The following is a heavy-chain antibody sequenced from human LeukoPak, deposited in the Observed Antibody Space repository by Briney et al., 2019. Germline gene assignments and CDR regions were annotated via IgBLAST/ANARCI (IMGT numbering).Heavy chain of an antibody. CDR1: GGSISSYY. J-gene: IGHJ4*02. CDR3: ATYYYDSSAYPKFDY. D-gene: IGHD3-22*01. CDR2: IYYSGST. Sequence: SETLSLTCTVSGGSISSYYCNWIRQPPGKGLEWIGYIYYSGSTNYNPSLKSRLTISLDTSKNQSSLKLSSVTAADTAVYYCATYYYDSSAYPKFDYWGQGTLVTVSS. V-gene: IGHV4-59*01.